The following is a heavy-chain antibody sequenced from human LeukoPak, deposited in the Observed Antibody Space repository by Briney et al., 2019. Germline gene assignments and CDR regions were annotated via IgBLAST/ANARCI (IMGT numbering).Heavy chain of an antibody. CDR1: GYTFTSYD. CDR2: MNPNSGNT. V-gene: IGHV1-8*03. J-gene: IGHJ3*02. Sequence: ASVKVSCKASGYTFTSYDINWVRQAPGQGLEWMGWMNPNSGNTDYAQKFQGRVTITRNTSISTAYMQLSSLRTEDTAGDCCASGSGRYYALVIRGGGAMVTVSS. D-gene: IGHD1-26*01. CDR3: ASGSGRYYALVI.